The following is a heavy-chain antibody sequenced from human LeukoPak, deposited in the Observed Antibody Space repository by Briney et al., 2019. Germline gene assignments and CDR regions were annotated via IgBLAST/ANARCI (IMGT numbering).Heavy chain of an antibody. D-gene: IGHD3-22*01. CDR3: ARDPDDSSGYLYAFDI. CDR2: IYYSGST. V-gene: IGHV4-30-4*08. CDR1: GASVSSGGYY. J-gene: IGHJ3*02. Sequence: SETLSLTCTVSGASVSSGGYYWSWIRQHPGKGLEWIGYIYYSGSTYYNPSLKSRVTISVDTSKNQFSLELSSVTAADTAVYYCARDPDDSSGYLYAFDIWGQGTMVTVSS.